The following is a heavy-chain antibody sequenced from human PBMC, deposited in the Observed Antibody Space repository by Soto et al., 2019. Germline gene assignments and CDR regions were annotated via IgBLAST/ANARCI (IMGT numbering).Heavy chain of an antibody. CDR2: IKHSGST. CDR3: ARLLLRYFDWSPPYMDV. CDR1: GGSFSGYY. J-gene: IGHJ6*03. V-gene: IGHV4-34*01. Sequence: SETLSPTCAVYGGSFSGYYWSWIRQPPGKGLEWIGEIKHSGSTNYNPSLKSRVTISVDTSKNQFSLKLSSVTAADTAVYYCARLLLRYFDWSPPYMDVWGKGTTVT. D-gene: IGHD3-9*01.